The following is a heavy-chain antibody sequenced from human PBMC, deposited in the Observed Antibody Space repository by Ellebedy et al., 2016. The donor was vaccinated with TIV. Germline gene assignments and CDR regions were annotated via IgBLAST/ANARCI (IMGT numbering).Heavy chain of an antibody. CDR3: ARDILTGYFFDL. Sequence: ASVKVSCKASGGTFSNYAFSWVRQAPGQGLEWMGRIVPILDLADYAQKFQGRVAITADKSTSTASMVLSSLRSEDTAVYYCARDILTGYFFDLWGQGTLVTVSS. CDR2: IVPILDLA. V-gene: IGHV1-69*04. D-gene: IGHD3-9*01. J-gene: IGHJ4*02. CDR1: GGTFSNYA.